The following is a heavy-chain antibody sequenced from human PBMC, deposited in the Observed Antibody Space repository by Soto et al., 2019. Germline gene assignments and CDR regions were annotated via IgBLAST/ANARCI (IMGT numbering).Heavy chain of an antibody. CDR1: GGSIRSYY. D-gene: IGHD3-16*01. CDR2: IYYSVST. J-gene: IGHJ4*02. Sequence: SETLSLTCTVSGGSIRSYYWSWIRQPPGKGLEWIGYIYYSVSTNYNPSLKSRVTISVDTSKNQFSLKLSSVTAADTAVYYCARDHAYSAYWAFDYWGQGALVTVSS. CDR3: ARDHAYSAYWAFDY. V-gene: IGHV4-59*12.